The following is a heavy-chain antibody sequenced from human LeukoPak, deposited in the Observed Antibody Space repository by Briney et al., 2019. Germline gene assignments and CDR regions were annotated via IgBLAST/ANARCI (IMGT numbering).Heavy chain of an antibody. CDR3: ARAVLLWFGESGYFDY. CDR2: IYYSGST. D-gene: IGHD3-10*01. Sequence: SETLSLTCTVSGGSISSYYWSWIRQPPGKGLESIGYIYYSGSTNYNPSLKSRVTISVDTSKNQFSLKLSSVTAADTAVYYCARAVLLWFGESGYFDYWGQGTLVTVSS. CDR1: GGSISSYY. J-gene: IGHJ4*02. V-gene: IGHV4-59*01.